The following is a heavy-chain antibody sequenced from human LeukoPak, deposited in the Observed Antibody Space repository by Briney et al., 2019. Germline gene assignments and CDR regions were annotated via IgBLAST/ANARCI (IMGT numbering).Heavy chain of an antibody. CDR1: GFTFDDYG. D-gene: IGHD3-10*01. V-gene: IGHV3-20*04. CDR3: ASISGPAYYGSGSYLRDY. Sequence: SGGSLRLSCAASGFTFDDYGMSWVRQAPRKGLEWVSGINWNGGSTGYADSVKGRFTISRDNAKNSLYLQMNSLRAEDTALYYCASISGPAYYGSGSYLRDYWRPGTLVTVSS. J-gene: IGHJ4*02. CDR2: INWNGGST.